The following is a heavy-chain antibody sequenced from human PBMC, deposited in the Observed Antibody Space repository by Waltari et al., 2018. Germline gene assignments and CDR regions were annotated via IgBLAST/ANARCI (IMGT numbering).Heavy chain of an antibody. CDR3: ATYVGASVGTAAFDV. CDR2: ISYSGST. J-gene: IGHJ3*01. V-gene: IGHV4-39*01. Sequence: QLHLQESGPGLVKPSETLSLTCSVSGGSITSSRHYWGWIRQHPGKGLEWTGTISYSGSTYYNPSLRSRVTISLDTSKNQFSRKLNSVTAADTAVYYCATYVGASVGTAAFDVWGQGTMVTVSS. D-gene: IGHD3-16*01. CDR1: GGSITSSRHY.